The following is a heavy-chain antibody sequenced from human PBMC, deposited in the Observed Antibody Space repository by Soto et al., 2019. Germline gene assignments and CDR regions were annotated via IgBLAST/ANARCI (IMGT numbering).Heavy chain of an antibody. Sequence: EVQLVESGGGLVQPGESLRLSCAASGFTFSEYWIHWVRQAPGKGLEWVSRIKGDGSRTNYADSVKGRCTTSRDNANNVLFLRMNTMTADDTAVDYCARGGYGRWLQDYWGQGTLVTVSS. CDR1: GFTFSEYW. V-gene: IGHV3-74*01. CDR2: IKGDGSRT. J-gene: IGHJ4*02. CDR3: ARGGYGRWLQDY. D-gene: IGHD5-18*01.